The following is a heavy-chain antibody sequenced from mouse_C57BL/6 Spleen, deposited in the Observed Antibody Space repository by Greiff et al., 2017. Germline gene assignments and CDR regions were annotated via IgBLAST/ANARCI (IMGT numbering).Heavy chain of an antibody. D-gene: IGHD4-1*01. J-gene: IGHJ2*01. CDR2: IDPSDSYT. CDR1: GYTFTSYW. V-gene: IGHV1-69*01. CDR3: ARRLTGTGYFDY. Sequence: VQLQQPGAELVMPGASVKLSCKASGYTFTSYWMHWVKQRPGQGLEWIGEIDPSDSYTNYNQKFKGKSTLTVDKSSSTAYMQLSSLTSEDSAVYYWARRLTGTGYFDYWGQGTTLTVSS.